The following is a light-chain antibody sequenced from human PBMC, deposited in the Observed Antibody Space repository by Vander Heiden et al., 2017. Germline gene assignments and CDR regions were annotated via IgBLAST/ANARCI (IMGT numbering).Light chain of an antibody. V-gene: IGKV2-28*01. CDR1: RSLLDGSGNNY. CDR2: TGF. Sequence: EIVITQSPVSLPVTPGEPASISCKSSRSLLDGSGNNYLDWYLQKPGQSPQLLIYTGFIRASGVPDRFSGSGSGTDFTLKISKVEAEDVGVYYCMQGLQTPNIFGPGTQLEIK. CDR3: MQGLQTPNI. J-gene: IGKJ2*01.